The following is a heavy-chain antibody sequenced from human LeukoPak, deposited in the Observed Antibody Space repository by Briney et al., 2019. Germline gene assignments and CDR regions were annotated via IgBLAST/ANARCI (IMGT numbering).Heavy chain of an antibody. J-gene: IGHJ4*02. Sequence: SETLSLTCTVSGDSISSYYWSWIRQPAGKGLEWIGRIHPSGSTNYNPSLKSRVTLSVDTSKNEFSLKLSSVTAVDTAVYYCAREPPPDLDYWGRGTLVTVSS. CDR3: AREPPPDLDY. V-gene: IGHV4-4*07. CDR2: IHPSGST. CDR1: GDSISSYY.